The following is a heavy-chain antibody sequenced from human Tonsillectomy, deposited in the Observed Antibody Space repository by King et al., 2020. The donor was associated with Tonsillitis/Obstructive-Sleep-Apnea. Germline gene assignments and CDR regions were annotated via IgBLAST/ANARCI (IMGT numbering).Heavy chain of an antibody. V-gene: IGHV4-34*01. J-gene: IGHJ6*02. CDR2: INHSGST. CDR3: ARGPIVVVTSYYYYYGMDV. Sequence: VQLQQWGAGLLKPSETLSLTCAVYGGSFSGYYWSWIRQPPGKGLEWIGEINHSGSTNYNPSLKSRVTISVDTSKNQFSLKLSSVTAADTAVYYCARGPIVVVTSYYYYYGMDVWGQGTTVTVSS. D-gene: IGHD2-21*02. CDR1: GGSFSGYY.